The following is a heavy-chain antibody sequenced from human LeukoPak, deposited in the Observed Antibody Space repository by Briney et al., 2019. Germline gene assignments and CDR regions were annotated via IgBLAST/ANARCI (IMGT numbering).Heavy chain of an antibody. CDR3: ARVRASRYFDWLLYDFDY. CDR1: GGSISSYY. CDR2: IYYSGST. Sequence: SETLSLTCTVSGGSISSYYWSWIRQPPGKGLEWIGYIYYSGSTNYNPSLKSRVTISVDTSKNQFSLKLSSVTAADTAVYYCARVRASRYFDWLLYDFDYWGQGTLVTVSS. J-gene: IGHJ4*02. D-gene: IGHD3-9*01. V-gene: IGHV4-59*01.